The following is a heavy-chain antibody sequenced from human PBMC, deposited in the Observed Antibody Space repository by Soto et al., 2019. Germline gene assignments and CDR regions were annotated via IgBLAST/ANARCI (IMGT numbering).Heavy chain of an antibody. CDR3: AKCFTVVAARGALDY. Sequence: GGSLRLSCAASGFTFSSYGMHWVRQAPGKGLEWVAVISYDGSNKYYADSVKGRFTISRDNSKNTLYLQMNSLRAEDTAVYYCAKCFTVVAARGALDYWGQGTLVTVSS. J-gene: IGHJ4*02. CDR1: GFTFSSYG. CDR2: ISYDGSNK. V-gene: IGHV3-30*18. D-gene: IGHD2-15*01.